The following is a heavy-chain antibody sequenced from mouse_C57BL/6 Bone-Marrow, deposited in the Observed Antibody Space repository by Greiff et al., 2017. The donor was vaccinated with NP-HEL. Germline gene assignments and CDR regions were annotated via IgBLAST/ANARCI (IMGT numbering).Heavy chain of an antibody. J-gene: IGHJ2*01. CDR3: TTKGYGNDY. D-gene: IGHD2-10*02. V-gene: IGHV14-4*01. CDR2: IDPENGDT. CDR1: GFNIKDDY. Sequence: EVKLMESGAELVRPGASVKLSCTASGFNIKDDYMHWVKQRPEQGLEWIGWIDPENGDTEYASKFQGKATITADTSSNTAYLQLSSLTSEDTAVYYCTTKGYGNDYWGQGTTLTVSS.